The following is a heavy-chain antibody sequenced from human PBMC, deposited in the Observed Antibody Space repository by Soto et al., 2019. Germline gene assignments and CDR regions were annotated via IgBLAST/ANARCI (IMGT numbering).Heavy chain of an antibody. CDR1: GYTFTSYY. CDR3: ARSVAVAATIDY. D-gene: IGHD6-19*01. Sequence: APVKVSCKASGYTFTSYYVHWVRQAPGQGLEWMGIINPSGGRTTYAQQFQGRVTMTMDTSTSTVYMELNSLTSGDTAIYFCARSVAVAATIDYWGQGTLVTVSS. J-gene: IGHJ4*02. CDR2: INPSGGRT. V-gene: IGHV1-46*03.